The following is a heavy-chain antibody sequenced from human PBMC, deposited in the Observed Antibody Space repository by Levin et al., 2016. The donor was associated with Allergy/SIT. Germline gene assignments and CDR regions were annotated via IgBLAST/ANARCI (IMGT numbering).Heavy chain of an antibody. CDR2: ISDSGNSP. D-gene: IGHD3-10*01. Sequence: GESLKISCVASGFPFSNYAMTWVRQAPGKGLECVSGISDSGNSPYYADSVKGRFTISRDNSKNTLYLQMNSLRAEDTALYYCAKGLTTVVRGVFWVRPPSNDAFDIWGQGTMVSVSS. CDR3: AKGLTTVVRGVFWVRPPSNDAFDI. J-gene: IGHJ3*02. V-gene: IGHV3-23*01. CDR1: GFPFSNYA.